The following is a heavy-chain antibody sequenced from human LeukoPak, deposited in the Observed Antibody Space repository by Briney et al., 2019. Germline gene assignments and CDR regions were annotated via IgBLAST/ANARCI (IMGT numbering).Heavy chain of an antibody. Sequence: GESLKISCKGSGYSFTSYWIGWVRQMPGKGLEWMGIIYPGDSDTRYSPSFQGQVTISADKSISTAYLQWSSLKASDTAMYYCARHLREMATMDAFDYWGQGTLVTVSS. CDR2: IYPGDSDT. CDR3: ARHLREMATMDAFDY. CDR1: GYSFTSYW. D-gene: IGHD5-24*01. V-gene: IGHV5-51*01. J-gene: IGHJ4*02.